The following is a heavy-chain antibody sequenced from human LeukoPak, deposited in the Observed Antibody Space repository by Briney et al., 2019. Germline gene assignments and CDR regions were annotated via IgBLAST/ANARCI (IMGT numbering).Heavy chain of an antibody. D-gene: IGHD5-24*01. J-gene: IGHJ5*02. CDR3: ARDGGDGYKANWFDT. Sequence: VASVKVSCKASGYTFTSYDINWVRQATGQGLEWMGIINPSRGSTSQAQTFQGRVTMTRDMSTSTVSMELSSLRSEDTAVYYCARDGGDGYKANWFDTWGQGTLVTVSS. CDR2: INPSRGST. CDR1: GYTFTSYD. V-gene: IGHV1-46*01.